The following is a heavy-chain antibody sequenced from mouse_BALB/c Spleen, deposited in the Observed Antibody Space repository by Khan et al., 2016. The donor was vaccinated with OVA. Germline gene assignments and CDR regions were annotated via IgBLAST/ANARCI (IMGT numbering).Heavy chain of an antibody. J-gene: IGHJ3*01. V-gene: IGHV1S137*01. CDR1: GYTFTDFT. Sequence: QVQLKQSGAELVRPGVSVKISCKGSGYTFTDFTMHWVKQSHAKSLEWIGVISTYYGDATYNQKFKGKATMTVDKASSTAYMELARLTSEDSAICYGIRRGGGNRFAYWGQGTLVTVSA. CDR3: IRRGGGNRFAY. CDR2: ISTYYGDA.